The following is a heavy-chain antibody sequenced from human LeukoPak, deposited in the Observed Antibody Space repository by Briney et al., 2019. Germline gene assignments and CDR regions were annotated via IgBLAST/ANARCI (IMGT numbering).Heavy chain of an antibody. V-gene: IGHV4-34*01. J-gene: IGHJ2*01. D-gene: IGHD3-10*01. CDR1: GESFSGFSGYY. CDR3: ARVYYGRTYDYWYFDL. Sequence: SETLSLTCAVSGESFSGFSGYYWSWIRQTPGRGLEWIAEINHSGGTKFNPALESRLTISLAENRNQFSLNLRSVTAADSAVYFCARVYYGRTYDYWYFDLWGRGTLVTVSS. CDR2: INHSGGT.